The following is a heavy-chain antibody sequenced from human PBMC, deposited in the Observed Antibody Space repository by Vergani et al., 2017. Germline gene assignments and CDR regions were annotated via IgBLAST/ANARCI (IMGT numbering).Heavy chain of an antibody. J-gene: IGHJ4*02. V-gene: IGHV3-30-3*01. CDR2: ISYDGSNK. CDR1: GFTFSSYA. CDR3: ALYYYDSSGHIDY. Sequence: QVQLVESGGGVVQPGRSLRLSCAASGFTFSSYAMHWVRQAPGKGLEWVAVISYDGSNKYYTDSVKGRFTISRDNSKNTLYLQMNSLRAEDTAVYYCALYYYDSSGHIDYWGQGTLVTVSS. D-gene: IGHD3-22*01.